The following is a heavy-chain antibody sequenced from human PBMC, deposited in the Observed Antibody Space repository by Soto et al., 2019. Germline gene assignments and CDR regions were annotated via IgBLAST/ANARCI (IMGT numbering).Heavy chain of an antibody. Sequence: PGGSLRLSCAASGFTFSNYAMSWVRQAPGKGPEWVSAISGGGDKTYYLESVKGRFTIPRDNSKNTVSLLLNSLRADDTAVYYCTKEGSPPFFQHWGQGTLVTVSS. CDR3: TKEGSPPFFQH. D-gene: IGHD3-10*01. CDR2: ISGGGDKT. V-gene: IGHV3-23*01. J-gene: IGHJ4*02. CDR1: GFTFSNYA.